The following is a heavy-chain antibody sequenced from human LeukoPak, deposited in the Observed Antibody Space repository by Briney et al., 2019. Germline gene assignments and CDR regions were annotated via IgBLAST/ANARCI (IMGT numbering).Heavy chain of an antibody. CDR1: GYTFTNYA. Sequence: GASVKVSCKASGYTFTNYAISWVRQAPGQGLEWMGWISAYNGNTNYSHKLQGRVTMTTDTSTSTAYMELRSLRSDDTAVYYCARDPLGNYFDYWGQGTLVTVSS. V-gene: IGHV1-18*01. CDR2: ISAYNGNT. D-gene: IGHD3-16*01. CDR3: ARDPLGNYFDY. J-gene: IGHJ4*02.